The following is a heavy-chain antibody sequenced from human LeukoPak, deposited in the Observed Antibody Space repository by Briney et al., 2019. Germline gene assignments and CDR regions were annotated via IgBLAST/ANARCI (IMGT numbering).Heavy chain of an antibody. CDR2: INPNSGGT. CDR3: ERGKDGRGGGYYYGMDV. J-gene: IGHJ6*02. V-gene: IGHV1-2*02. D-gene: IGHD1-26*01. CDR1: GYTFTGYY. Sequence: ASVKVSCKASGYTFTGYYMHWVRQAPGQGLEWMGWINPNSGGTNYAQKLQGRVTMTRDTSISTAYLELSRLRADDTAVYYSERGKDGRGGGYYYGMDVWGQGTTVTVSS.